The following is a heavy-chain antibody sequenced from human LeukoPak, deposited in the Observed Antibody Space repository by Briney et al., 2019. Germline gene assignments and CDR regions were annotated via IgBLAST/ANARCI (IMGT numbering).Heavy chain of an antibody. CDR2: ITSSSAYI. V-gene: IGHV3-21*01. Sequence: GGSLRLSCAASGFTFSTYNMNWVRQAPGKGLEWVSSITSSSAYIYYADSVKGRFTISRDNAKNSLYLQMNSLRAEDTAVYYCAKDGVLLWFGESWYFDLWGRGTLVTVSS. CDR1: GFTFSTYN. CDR3: AKDGVLLWFGESWYFDL. D-gene: IGHD3-10*01. J-gene: IGHJ2*01.